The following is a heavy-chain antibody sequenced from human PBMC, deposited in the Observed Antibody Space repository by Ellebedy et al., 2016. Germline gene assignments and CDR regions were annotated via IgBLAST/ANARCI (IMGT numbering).Heavy chain of an antibody. V-gene: IGHV4-34*01. Sequence: SETLSLXCAVYGGSFSGYYWSWIRQPPGKGLEWIGEINHSGSTSYNPSLKSRVTTSLETSKTQFSLKLSSVTAADTAVYYCASSPLLSHYGLGKWFEPWGQGTLVTVSS. D-gene: IGHD3-10*01. CDR2: INHSGST. CDR1: GGSFSGYY. J-gene: IGHJ5*02. CDR3: ASSPLLSHYGLGKWFEP.